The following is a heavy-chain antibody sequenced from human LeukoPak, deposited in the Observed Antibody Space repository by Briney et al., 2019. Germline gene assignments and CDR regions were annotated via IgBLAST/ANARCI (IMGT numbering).Heavy chain of an antibody. CDR1: GGSISSGGYS. D-gene: IGHD2-15*01. CDR2: IYHSGST. V-gene: IGHV4-30-2*01. J-gene: IGHJ1*01. Sequence: SETLSLTCTVSGGSISSGGYSWSWLRQPPGKGLEWIGYIYHSGSTYYNPSLKSRVTISVDRSKNQFSLKLSSVTAADTAVYYCARETLYCSGGSCHRYFQHWGQGTLVTVSS. CDR3: ARETLYCSGGSCHRYFQH.